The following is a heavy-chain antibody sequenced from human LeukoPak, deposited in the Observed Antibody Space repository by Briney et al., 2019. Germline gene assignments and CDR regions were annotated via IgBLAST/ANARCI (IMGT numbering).Heavy chain of an antibody. V-gene: IGHV4-4*07. J-gene: IGHJ5*02. Sequence: SETLSLTCTVSGGYTGSHYWSWIRQPAGKGLEWIGRISPSGTTHYNPSLGSRVTMSVDTSKNYFSLRLSSVTAADTAVYYCARDFYASGFYFWFDPWGQGMLVTVSS. CDR2: ISPSGTT. CDR3: ARDFYASGFYFWFDP. D-gene: IGHD2/OR15-2a*01. CDR1: GGYTGSHY.